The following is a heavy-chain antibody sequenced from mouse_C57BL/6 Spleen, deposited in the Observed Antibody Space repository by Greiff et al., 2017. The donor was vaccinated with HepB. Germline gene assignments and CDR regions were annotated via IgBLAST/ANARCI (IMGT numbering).Heavy chain of an antibody. V-gene: IGHV1-52*01. Sequence: QVQLKQPGAELVRPGSSVKLSCKASGYTFTSYWMHWVKQRPIQGLEWIGNIDPSDSETHYNQKFKDKATLTVDKSSSTAYMQLSSLTSEDSAVYYCARSGYDGYFYFDYWGQGTTLTVSS. CDR2: IDPSDSET. J-gene: IGHJ2*01. CDR1: GYTFTSYW. CDR3: ARSGYDGYFYFDY. D-gene: IGHD2-3*01.